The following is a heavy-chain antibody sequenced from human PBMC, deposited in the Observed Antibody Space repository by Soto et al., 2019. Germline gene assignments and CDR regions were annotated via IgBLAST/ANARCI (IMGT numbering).Heavy chain of an antibody. CDR3: ARDPVPYGSGISNWFDP. Sequence: ASVKVSCKASGYTFTSYGISWVRQAPGQGLEWMGWISAYNGNTNYAQKLQGRVTMTTDTSTSTAYMELRSLRSDDTAVYYCARDPVPYGSGISNWFDPWGQGTLVTV. D-gene: IGHD3-10*01. CDR1: GYTFTSYG. CDR2: ISAYNGNT. J-gene: IGHJ5*02. V-gene: IGHV1-18*01.